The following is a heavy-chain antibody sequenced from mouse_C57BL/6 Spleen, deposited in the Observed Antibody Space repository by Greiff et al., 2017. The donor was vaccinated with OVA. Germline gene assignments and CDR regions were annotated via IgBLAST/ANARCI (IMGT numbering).Heavy chain of an antibody. D-gene: IGHD1-1*01. V-gene: IGHV1-72*01. CDR3: AKEDLLRSPWFAY. Sequence: VQLQQPGAELVKPGASVKLSCKASGYTFTSYWMHWVKQRPGRGLEWIGRIDPNSGGTKYNEKFKSKATLTVDKPSSTAYMQRSSLTSEDSAVYYCAKEDLLRSPWFAYWGQGTLVTVSA. CDR2: IDPNSGGT. J-gene: IGHJ3*01. CDR1: GYTFTSYW.